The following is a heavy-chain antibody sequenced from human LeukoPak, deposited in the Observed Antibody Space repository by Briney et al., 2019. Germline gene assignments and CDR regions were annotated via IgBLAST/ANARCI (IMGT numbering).Heavy chain of an antibody. J-gene: IGHJ4*02. V-gene: IGHV4-30-2*01. Sequence: SQTLSLTCTVSGGSISSGGYYWSWIRQPPGKGLEWIGYIYHSGSTYYNPSLKSRVTISVDRSKNQFSLKLSSVTAADTAVYYCARGVGATHFDYWGQGTLVTVSS. CDR2: IYHSGST. D-gene: IGHD1-26*01. CDR3: ARGVGATHFDY. CDR1: GGSISSGGYY.